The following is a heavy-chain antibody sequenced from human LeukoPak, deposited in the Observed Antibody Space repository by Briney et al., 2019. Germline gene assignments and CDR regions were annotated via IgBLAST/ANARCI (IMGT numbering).Heavy chain of an antibody. D-gene: IGHD3-22*01. CDR1: GSSFTCYY. CDR3: ASGRYYYDSSGPFDY. J-gene: IGHJ4*02. CDR2: INPNSGGT. V-gene: IGHV1-2*02. Sequence: GSSVQFSYEAAGSSFTCYYVHWGRPVPGQGLEWMGWINPNSGGTSYAQKFQGRVTMTRDTYISTAYMELSRLRSDDTAGDYCASGRYYYDSSGPFDYWGQGALVTVSS.